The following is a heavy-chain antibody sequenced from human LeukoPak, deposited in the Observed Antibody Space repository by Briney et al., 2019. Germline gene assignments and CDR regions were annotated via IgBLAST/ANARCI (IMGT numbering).Heavy chain of an antibody. CDR3: AKETEIGYYFDY. V-gene: IGHV3-43*01. D-gene: IGHD1-1*01. CDR2: ISWDGGST. CDR1: GFTFDDYT. Sequence: PEGSLRLSCAASGFTFDDYTMHWVRQAPGKGLEWVSLISWDGGSTYYADSVKGRFTISRDNSKNSLYLQMNSLRTEDTALYYCAKETEIGYYFDYWGQGTLVTVSS. J-gene: IGHJ4*02.